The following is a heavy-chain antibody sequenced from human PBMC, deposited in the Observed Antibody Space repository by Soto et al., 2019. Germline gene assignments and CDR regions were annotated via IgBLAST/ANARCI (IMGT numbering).Heavy chain of an antibody. CDR1: GFTFSSYA. CDR3: AREQDHEYYDL. CDR2: ISYDGSNK. D-gene: IGHD3-3*01. V-gene: IGHV3-30-3*01. Sequence: GGSLRLSCAASGFTFSSYAVHWVRQAPGKGLEWVAVISYDGSNKYYADSVKGRFTISRDNSKNTLYLQMNSLRAEDTAVYYCAREQDHEYYDLWGQGTLVTVSS. J-gene: IGHJ4*02.